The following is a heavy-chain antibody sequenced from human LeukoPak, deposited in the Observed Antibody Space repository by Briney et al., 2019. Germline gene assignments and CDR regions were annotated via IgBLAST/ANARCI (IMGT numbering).Heavy chain of an antibody. Sequence: GRSLRLSCAASGFTFSSYAMHWVRQAPGKGLEWAAVISYDGSNKYYADSVKGRFTISRDNSKNTLYLQMNSLRAEDTAVYYCATLPLTTLRWALDYWGQGTLVTVSS. J-gene: IGHJ4*02. CDR1: GFTFSSYA. D-gene: IGHD4-23*01. CDR3: ATLPLTTLRWALDY. CDR2: ISYDGSNK. V-gene: IGHV3-30*04.